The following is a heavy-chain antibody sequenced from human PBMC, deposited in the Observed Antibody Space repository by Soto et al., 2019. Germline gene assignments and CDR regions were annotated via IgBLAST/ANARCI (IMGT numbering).Heavy chain of an antibody. Sequence: ASVKVSCKASGYTLTELSMHWVRQAPGKGLEWMGGFDPEDGETNYAQKFQGRVTMTKDTSTDTAYMELSSLRSEDTAVYYCPTRGYWYYCIDAWGQGTPVTVSS. D-gene: IGHD5-18*01. J-gene: IGHJ6*02. V-gene: IGHV1-24*01. CDR2: FDPEDGET. CDR3: PTRGYWYYCIDA. CDR1: GYTLTELS.